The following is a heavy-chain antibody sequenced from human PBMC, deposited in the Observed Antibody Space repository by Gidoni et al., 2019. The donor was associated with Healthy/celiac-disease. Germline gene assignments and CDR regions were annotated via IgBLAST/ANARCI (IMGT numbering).Heavy chain of an antibody. CDR3: ARIAVAGTVGWFDP. V-gene: IGHV3-21*01. Sequence: EVQLVESGGGLVKPGGSLRLSCAASGFTFSSYSMNWVRQAPGKGLEWVSSISSSSSYIYYADSVKGRFTISRDNAKNSLYLQMNSLRAEDTAVYYCARIAVAGTVGWFDPWGQGTLVTVSS. J-gene: IGHJ5*02. CDR1: GFTFSSYS. CDR2: ISSSSSYI. D-gene: IGHD6-19*01.